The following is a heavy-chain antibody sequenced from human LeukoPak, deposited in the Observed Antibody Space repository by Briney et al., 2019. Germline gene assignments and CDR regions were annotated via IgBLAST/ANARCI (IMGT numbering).Heavy chain of an antibody. CDR1: GYTFTGYY. V-gene: IGHV1-2*02. Sequence: ASAKVSCKASGYTFTGYYMHWVRQAPGQGLEWMGWTNPNSGGTNYAQKFQGRVTMTRDTSISTAYMEPSRLRSDDTAVYYCARDLRRGLLWLGGVWGQGTTVTVPS. CDR2: TNPNSGGT. J-gene: IGHJ6*02. CDR3: ARDLRRGLLWLGGV. D-gene: IGHD3-10*01.